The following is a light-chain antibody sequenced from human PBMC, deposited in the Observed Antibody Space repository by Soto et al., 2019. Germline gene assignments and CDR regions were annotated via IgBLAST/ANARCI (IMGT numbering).Light chain of an antibody. Sequence: EIVLTQSPGSLSLSPVERATLSCRASQSVSRNYLAWYQQKPGQAPRLLIYDASTRATGIPDRFSGSGSGTDFALTISRLEPEDFAVYYCQQYSTSSTFGQGTKVDIK. CDR3: QQYSTSST. V-gene: IGKV3-20*01. J-gene: IGKJ1*01. CDR1: QSVSRNY. CDR2: DAS.